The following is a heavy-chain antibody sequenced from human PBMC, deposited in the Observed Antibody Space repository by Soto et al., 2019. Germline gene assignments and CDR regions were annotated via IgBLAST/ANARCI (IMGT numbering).Heavy chain of an antibody. CDR3: AIFGSAAAGKPPYY. Sequence: GGSLRLSCAASGFTFSSYAMHWVRQAPGKGLEWVAVISYDGSNKYYADSVKGRFTISRDNYKNTLYLKMNSLRAEDTAVYYCAIFGSAAAGKPPYYWGQVTLVTVAS. CDR2: ISYDGSNK. CDR1: GFTFSSYA. V-gene: IGHV3-30-3*01. J-gene: IGHJ4*02. D-gene: IGHD6-13*01.